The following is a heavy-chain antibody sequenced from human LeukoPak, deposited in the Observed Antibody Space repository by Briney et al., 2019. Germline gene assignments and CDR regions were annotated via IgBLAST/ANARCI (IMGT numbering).Heavy chain of an antibody. V-gene: IGHV4-4*07. Sequence: SETLSLTCTVSGGSVSSYYWSWIRQPAGKGLEWIGRIYTSGSTNYNPSLKSRVTMSVDTSKNQFSLKLSSVTAADTAVYYCARVFRVVPAAIHWFDPWGQGTLVTVSS. CDR1: GGSVSSYY. CDR3: ARVFRVVPAAIHWFDP. J-gene: IGHJ5*02. D-gene: IGHD2-2*01. CDR2: IYTSGST.